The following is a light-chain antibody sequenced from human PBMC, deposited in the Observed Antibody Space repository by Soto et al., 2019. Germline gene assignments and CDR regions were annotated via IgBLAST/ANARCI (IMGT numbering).Light chain of an antibody. V-gene: IGLV1-51*01. CDR1: SSNIGNNY. CDR3: ATWDSSLSTGV. CDR2: DNN. Sequence: QSVLTQPPSVSAATGQTVTISCSGSSSNIGNNYVSWYQQFPGTAPQLLIYDNNNRPSGIPDRFSGSKSGTSATLDITGLQTGDEADYYCATWDSSLSTGVFGTGTKLTVL. J-gene: IGLJ1*01.